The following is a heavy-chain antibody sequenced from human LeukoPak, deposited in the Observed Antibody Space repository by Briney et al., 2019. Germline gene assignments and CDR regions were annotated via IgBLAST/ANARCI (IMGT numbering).Heavy chain of an antibody. CDR2: ISGSGGNT. D-gene: IGHD6-19*01. CDR3: AKDVQSGWSPIDY. V-gene: IGHV3-23*01. CDR1: GFTFSSYA. J-gene: IGHJ4*02. Sequence: QSGGSLRLSCAASGFTFSSYAMSWVRQAPGKGLEWVSTISGSGGNTFYADSVKGRFTISRDNSKNTLYLQMNSLRAEDTALYYCAKDVQSGWSPIDYWGQGTLVTVSS.